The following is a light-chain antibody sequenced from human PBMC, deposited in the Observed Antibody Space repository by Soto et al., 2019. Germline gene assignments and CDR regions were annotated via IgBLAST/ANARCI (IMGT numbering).Light chain of an antibody. V-gene: IGKV2-30*01. J-gene: IGKJ1*01. CDR3: MEETPS. Sequence: VLLTQSPLTLPFTLRQPASISCRSRQSLMYSNGKTYLNWYQQTPGQVSRRIIHEVSNRDFWVLARFSGSGSGPGPAITLNISRVEAEDVGFYYGMEETPSFGQGTKVDIK. CDR2: EVS. CDR1: QSLMYSNGKTY.